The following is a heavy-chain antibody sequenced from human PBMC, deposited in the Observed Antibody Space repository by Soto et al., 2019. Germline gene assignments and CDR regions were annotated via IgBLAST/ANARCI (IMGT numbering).Heavy chain of an antibody. CDR2: INAGNGNT. J-gene: IGHJ4*02. V-gene: IGHV1-3*01. CDR1: GYTFTSYA. CDR3: ARSIVVVTAADY. D-gene: IGHD2-21*02. Sequence: QVKLVQSGAEVKKPGASVKVSCKASGYTFTSYAMHWVRQAPGQRLEWMGWINAGNGNTKYSQRFQGRVTITRDTSASTAYMELSSLRSEDTAVYYWARSIVVVTAADYWGQGTLVTVSS.